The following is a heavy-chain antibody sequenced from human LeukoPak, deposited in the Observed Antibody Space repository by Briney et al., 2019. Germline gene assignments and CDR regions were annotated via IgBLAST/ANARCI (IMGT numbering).Heavy chain of an antibody. CDR1: GFTFSSYE. J-gene: IGHJ4*02. CDR3: AREVSGYCTNGVCYKGAFDY. Sequence: PGGSLRLSCAASGFTFSSYEMNWVRQAPGKGLEWVSYISSSGSTIYYADSVKGRFTISRDNAKNSLYLQMNSLRAEDTAVYYCAREVSGYCTNGVCYKGAFDYWGQGTLVTVSS. D-gene: IGHD2-8*01. V-gene: IGHV3-48*03. CDR2: ISSSGSTI.